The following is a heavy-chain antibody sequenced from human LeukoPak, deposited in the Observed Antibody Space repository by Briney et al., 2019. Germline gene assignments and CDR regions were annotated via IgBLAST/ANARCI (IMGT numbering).Heavy chain of an antibody. CDR3: ASVFPPHTVTIGYFDY. CDR1: GFTFSSYA. Sequence: GRSLRLSCAASGFTFSSYAMHWVRQAPGKGLEWVAVISYDGSNKYYADSVKGRFTLSRDNSKNTLYLQMNSLRAEDTAVYYCASVFPPHTVTIGYFDYWGQGTLVTVSS. V-gene: IGHV3-30*04. CDR2: ISYDGSNK. D-gene: IGHD4-17*01. J-gene: IGHJ4*02.